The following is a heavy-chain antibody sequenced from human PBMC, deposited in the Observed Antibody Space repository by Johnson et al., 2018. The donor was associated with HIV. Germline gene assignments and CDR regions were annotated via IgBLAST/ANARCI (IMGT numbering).Heavy chain of an antibody. Sequence: QVQLVESGGGVVQPGRSLRLSCAASGFTFSSYGMHWVRQVPGKGLDWVAVIWYDGSNKYYADSVKGRFTISRDNSKNTLYLQMNSLGAEDTAVYYCASSFYQQLRAFDIWGQGTMVTVSS. CDR2: IWYDGSNK. V-gene: IGHV3-33*01. CDR1: GFTFSSYG. CDR3: ASSFYQQLRAFDI. D-gene: IGHD6-13*01. J-gene: IGHJ3*02.